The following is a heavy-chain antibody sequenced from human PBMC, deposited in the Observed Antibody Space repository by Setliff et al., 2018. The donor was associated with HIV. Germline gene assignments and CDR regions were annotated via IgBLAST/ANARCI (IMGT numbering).Heavy chain of an antibody. CDR2: LNSDGSST. Sequence: GGSLRLSCAASGFIFRNYWMHWVRQAPGKGLVWVSCLNSDGSSTTYADSVKGRFTISRDNAKNTVYLQMNSLRVEDTAVYYCAKGSYSSGRYDNYLDYWGQGALVTVPQ. V-gene: IGHV3-74*03. CDR1: GFIFRNYW. J-gene: IGHJ4*02. D-gene: IGHD3-22*01. CDR3: AKGSYSSGRYDNYLDY.